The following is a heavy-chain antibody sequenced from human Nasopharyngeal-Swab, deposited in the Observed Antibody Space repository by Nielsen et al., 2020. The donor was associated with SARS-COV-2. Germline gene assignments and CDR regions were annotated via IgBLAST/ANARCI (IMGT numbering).Heavy chain of an antibody. CDR3: ARVSGYCSGDSCYGNFYYYGMDV. J-gene: IGHJ6*02. Sequence: SETLSLTCTVSGGSISSYYWSWIRQPPGKGLEWIGYIYYSGSTNYNPSLKSRVTISEDTSENQFSLRLSSVTAADTAVYYCARVSGYCSGDSCYGNFYYYGMDVWGQGTTVTVS. V-gene: IGHV4-59*01. D-gene: IGHD2-15*01. CDR2: IYYSGST. CDR1: GGSISSYY.